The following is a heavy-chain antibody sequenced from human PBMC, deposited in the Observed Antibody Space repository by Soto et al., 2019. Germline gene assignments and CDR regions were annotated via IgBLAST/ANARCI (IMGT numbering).Heavy chain of an antibody. Sequence: SVKVSCKASGGSFTYSLSWVRQAPGQGLEWMGGIIPIFGTTHYAQKFQGRVTITADESTKTAYMELSTLRSEDAAVYYCARLHSRGTYGMDIWGQGTTVTVS. V-gene: IGHV1-69*13. CDR2: IIPIFGTT. J-gene: IGHJ6*02. D-gene: IGHD4-4*01. CDR3: ARLHSRGTYGMDI. CDR1: GGSFTYS.